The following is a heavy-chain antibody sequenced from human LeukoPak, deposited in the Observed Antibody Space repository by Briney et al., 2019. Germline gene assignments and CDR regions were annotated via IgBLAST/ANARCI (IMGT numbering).Heavy chain of an antibody. V-gene: IGHV3-11*01. D-gene: IGHD5-18*01. CDR1: GFTFNDYY. J-gene: IGHJ4*02. Sequence: PGGSLRLSCAASGFTFNDYYMGWIRQAPGKGLEWVSYISSSGSTIDYADSVKGRFTISRDNARNSLYLQMNSLRAEDTAVYYCVRRGYSYGYTDYWGQGTLVTVSS. CDR3: VRRGYSYGYTDY. CDR2: ISSSGSTI.